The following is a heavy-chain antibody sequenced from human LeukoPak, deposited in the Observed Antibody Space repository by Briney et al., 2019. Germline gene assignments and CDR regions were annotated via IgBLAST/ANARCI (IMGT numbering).Heavy chain of an antibody. D-gene: IGHD1-26*01. Sequence: PGGSLRLSCAASGFTFSSYWMRWVRQAPGKGLVWVSRINSDGSSTSYADSVKGRFTISRDNAKNTLYLQMNSLRAEDTAVYYCARDFVGARPDAFDIWGQGTMVTVSS. CDR3: ARDFVGARPDAFDI. J-gene: IGHJ3*02. CDR1: GFTFSSYW. CDR2: INSDGSST. V-gene: IGHV3-74*01.